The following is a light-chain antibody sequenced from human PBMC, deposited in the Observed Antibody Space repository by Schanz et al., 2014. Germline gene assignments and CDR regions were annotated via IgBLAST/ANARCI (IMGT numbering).Light chain of an antibody. J-gene: IGLJ3*02. Sequence: QSALTQPASVSGSPGQSITVSCTGTRSAVGGYDYVSWYQQHPGKAPKLMIYDVSNRPSGVSNRFSGSKSGNTASLTISGLQAEDEADYYCSSYTRSSTLVFGGGTKVTVL. CDR2: DVS. CDR1: RSAVGGYDY. CDR3: SSYTRSSTLV. V-gene: IGLV2-14*03.